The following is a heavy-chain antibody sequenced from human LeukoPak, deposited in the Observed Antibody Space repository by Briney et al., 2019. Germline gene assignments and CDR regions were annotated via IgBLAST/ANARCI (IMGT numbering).Heavy chain of an antibody. Sequence: GGSLSSSLQAPGLTLTAYPMSWVGQPQGKGLDWVPAISGGGGRTHYADSVKGRFTISRDNSKNTLFLQMNSLRAEDTAVHYCAKGPLGCSITSCSYWYFDLWGRGTLVTVSS. CDR3: AKGPLGCSITSCSYWYFDL. CDR2: ISGGGGRT. CDR1: GLTLTAYP. V-gene: IGHV3-23*01. D-gene: IGHD2-2*01. J-gene: IGHJ2*01.